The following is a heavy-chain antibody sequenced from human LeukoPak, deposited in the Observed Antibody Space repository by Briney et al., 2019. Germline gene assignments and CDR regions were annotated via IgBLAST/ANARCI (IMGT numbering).Heavy chain of an antibody. D-gene: IGHD6-13*01. Sequence: PSETLSLTCTVYGGSFSGYYWSWIRQPPGKGLEWIGSIYYSGSTYYNPSLKSRVTISVDTSKNQFSLKLSSVTAADTAVYYCARVSDIAAAHDAFDIWGQGTMVTVSS. V-gene: IGHV4-34*01. CDR1: GGSFSGYY. J-gene: IGHJ3*02. CDR3: ARVSDIAAAHDAFDI. CDR2: IYYSGST.